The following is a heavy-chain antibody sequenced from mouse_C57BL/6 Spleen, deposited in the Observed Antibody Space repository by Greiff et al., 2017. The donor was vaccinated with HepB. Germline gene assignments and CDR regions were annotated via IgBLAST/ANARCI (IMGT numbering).Heavy chain of an antibody. V-gene: IGHV1-82*01. Sequence: QVQLQQSGPELVKPGASVKISCNASGSAFSSSWMNWVQQRPGKGLEWIGRLYPGDGDTNYNGKFKGKATLTADKASSTAYMQLSSLTSEDSAVYFCARDDSTGHWYFDVWGTGTTVTGSS. D-gene: IGHD4-1*02. CDR3: ARDDSTGHWYFDV. CDR2: LYPGDGDT. CDR1: GSAFSSSW. J-gene: IGHJ1*03.